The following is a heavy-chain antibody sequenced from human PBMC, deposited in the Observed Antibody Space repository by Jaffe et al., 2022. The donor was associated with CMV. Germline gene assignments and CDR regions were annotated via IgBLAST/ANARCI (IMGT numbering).Heavy chain of an antibody. CDR2: IKQDGSEK. CDR3: ARSYDFWSGYSGYGMDV. V-gene: IGHV3-7*01. J-gene: IGHJ6*02. D-gene: IGHD3-3*01. CDR1: GFTFSSYW. Sequence: EVQLVESGGGLVQPGGSLRLSCAASGFTFSSYWMSWVRQAPGKGLEWVANIKQDGSEKYYVDSVKGRFTISRDNAKNSLYLQMNSLRAEDTAVYYCARSYDFWSGYSGYGMDVWGQGTTVTVSS.